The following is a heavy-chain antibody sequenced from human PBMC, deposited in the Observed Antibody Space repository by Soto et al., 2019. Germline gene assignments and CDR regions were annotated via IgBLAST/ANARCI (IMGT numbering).Heavy chain of an antibody. V-gene: IGHV1-8*01. D-gene: IGHD6-13*01. CDR3: ARGSSSNWSRKNNMFDP. CDR1: GYIFTSYD. CDR2: MNPNSGHT. Sequence: ASVKVSCKASGYIFTSYDIIWVRQATGHGLEYMGWMNPNSGHTAYAQKFQGRVSMTRNNSMSTVYMELSSLRSEDTAVYYCARGSSSNWSRKNNMFDPWGQGTLVTVSS. J-gene: IGHJ5*02.